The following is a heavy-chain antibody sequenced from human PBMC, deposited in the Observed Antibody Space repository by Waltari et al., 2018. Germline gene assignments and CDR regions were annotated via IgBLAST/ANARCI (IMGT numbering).Heavy chain of an antibody. J-gene: IGHJ3*02. D-gene: IGHD4-17*01. CDR1: GGSISSSSYY. CDR3: ARRTTFDAFDI. V-gene: IGHV4-39*07. Sequence: QLQLQESGPGLVKPSETLSLTCTVSGGSISSSSYYWGWIRQPPGKGLEWIGSIYYSGSTYYNPSLKSRVTISVDTSKNQFSRKLSSVTAADTAVYYCARRTTFDAFDIWGQGTMVTVSS. CDR2: IYYSGST.